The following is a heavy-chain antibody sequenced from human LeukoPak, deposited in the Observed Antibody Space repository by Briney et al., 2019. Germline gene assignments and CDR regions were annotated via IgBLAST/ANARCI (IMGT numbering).Heavy chain of an antibody. CDR1: GYTFTSYG. Sequence: ASVNVSCKASGYTFTSYGISWLRQAPGQGVEGMGWISAYNGYTNFAQKFQGRVTITADKSTSTAYMELSSLRSEDTAVYYCARDPRGIADDFDYWGQGTLVTVSS. CDR2: ISAYNGYT. V-gene: IGHV1-18*01. J-gene: IGHJ4*02. D-gene: IGHD6-13*01. CDR3: ARDPRGIADDFDY.